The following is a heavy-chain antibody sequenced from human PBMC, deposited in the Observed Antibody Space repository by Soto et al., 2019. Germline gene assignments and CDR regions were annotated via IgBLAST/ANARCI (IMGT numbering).Heavy chain of an antibody. Sequence: GGSLRLSCSASGFTFSSYGMHWVRQAPGKGLEWVAVIWYDGSNKYYADSVKGRFTISRDNSKNTLYLQMNSLRAEDTAVYYCASPYYYDSSGYYYGHWGRGTLVTVSS. CDR2: IWYDGSNK. CDR1: GFTFSSYG. V-gene: IGHV3-33*08. D-gene: IGHD3-22*01. J-gene: IGHJ1*01. CDR3: ASPYYYDSSGYYYGH.